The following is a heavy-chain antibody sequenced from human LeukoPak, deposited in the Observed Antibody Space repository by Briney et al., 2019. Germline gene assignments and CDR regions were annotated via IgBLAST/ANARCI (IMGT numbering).Heavy chain of an antibody. CDR2: IWYDGSNK. D-gene: IGHD4-17*01. Sequence: GGSLRLSCAASGFTFSSYGMHWVRQAPGKGLEWVAVIWYDGSNKYYADSVKGRFTISRDNSKNTLYLQMNSLRAEDTAVYYCARGVGDYGVLGWYFDLWGRGTLVTVSS. CDR3: ARGVGDYGVLGWYFDL. J-gene: IGHJ2*01. CDR1: GFTFSSYG. V-gene: IGHV3-33*01.